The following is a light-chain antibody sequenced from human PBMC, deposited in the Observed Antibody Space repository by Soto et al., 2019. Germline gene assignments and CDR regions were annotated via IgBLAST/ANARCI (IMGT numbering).Light chain of an antibody. CDR1: QDIRND. CDR3: LQDYNYPWT. V-gene: IGKV1-6*01. J-gene: IGKJ1*01. Sequence: AIQMNQSPSSLSASVGDRVTITCRASQDIRNDLGWYQEKPRQAPKLLIYAASNLQSGVPSRFSGSGSGTDVTLTISSMQPEDFATYYCLQDYNYPWTFGQWTKVEV. CDR2: AAS.